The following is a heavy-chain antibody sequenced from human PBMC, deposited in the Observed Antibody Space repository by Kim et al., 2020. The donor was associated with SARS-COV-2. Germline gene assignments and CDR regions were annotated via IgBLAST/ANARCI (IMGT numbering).Heavy chain of an antibody. V-gene: IGHV1-8*01. D-gene: IGHD3-22*01. CDR1: GYTSTSDD. J-gene: IGHJ3*02. CDR2: MNPNSGNT. CDR3: ARRTMTLRPDAFDM. Sequence: ASVKVSCKASGYTSTSDDFNWVRQATGQGLEWMGWMNPNSGNTGYAQKFQGRVTMTRNTSINTAYMDLSSLRSEDTAVYYCARRTMTLRPDAFDMWGQGTMVTVSS.